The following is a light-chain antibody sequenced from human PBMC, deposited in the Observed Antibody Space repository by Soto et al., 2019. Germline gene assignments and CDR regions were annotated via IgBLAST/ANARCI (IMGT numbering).Light chain of an antibody. CDR2: TAS. CDR1: QGISNY. CDR3: QNYNSALMYS. Sequence: DIQMTQSPSSLSASVGDRVTITCRASQGISNYLAWYQQKPGKVPKLLIYTASTLQSGVPSRFSGSGSGTDFTLTISSLQPEDVATYYCQNYNSALMYSFGQGTKLEIK. J-gene: IGKJ2*01. V-gene: IGKV1-27*01.